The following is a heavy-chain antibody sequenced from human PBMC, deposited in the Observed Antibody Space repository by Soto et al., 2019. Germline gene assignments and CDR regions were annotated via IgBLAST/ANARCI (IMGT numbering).Heavy chain of an antibody. D-gene: IGHD4-17*01. V-gene: IGHV4-30-4*01. J-gene: IGHJ4*02. CDR3: AREVLDTTGDCYFDY. CDR2: IYHTGSS. CDR1: GVSINSTDFY. Sequence: SETLSLTCTVSGVSINSTDFYWSWIRQAPGKGLEWIGYIYHTGSSQHHPSLRGRVDISMDTSKNQFSLELRSVTAADTAMYYCAREVLDTTGDCYFDYWGQGGMVTVSS.